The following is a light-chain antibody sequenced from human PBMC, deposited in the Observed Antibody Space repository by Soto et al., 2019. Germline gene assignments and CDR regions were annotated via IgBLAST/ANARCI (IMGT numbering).Light chain of an antibody. J-gene: IGLJ2*01. CDR2: DVS. CDR1: SSDVGGYNY. V-gene: IGLV2-14*01. CDR3: SSYTSSSTPVV. Sequence: QSALTHPASVSGSPGQSITISCTGTSSDVGGYNYVSWYQQHPGEAPKLMIYDVSNRPSGVSNRFSGSKSGNTASLTISGLQAEDEADYYCSSYTSSSTPVVFGGGTKVTVL.